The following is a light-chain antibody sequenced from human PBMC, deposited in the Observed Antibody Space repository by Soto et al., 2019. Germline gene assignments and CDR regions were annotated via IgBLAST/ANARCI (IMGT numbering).Light chain of an antibody. CDR1: QTIDNY. CDR3: HQTYTTLYT. V-gene: IGKV1-39*01. J-gene: IGKJ2*01. CDR2: AAS. Sequence: DIQMTQSPSSLSASVGDRVTISCRTSQTIDNYLNWYQQKPGKAPQLLISAASNLQSGVPSSFSGSRSGTDFTLTISSQRPEDYATYYCHQTYTTLYTFGQGTKVEIK.